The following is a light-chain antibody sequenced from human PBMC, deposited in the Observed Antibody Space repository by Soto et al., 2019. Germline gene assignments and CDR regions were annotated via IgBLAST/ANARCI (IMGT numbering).Light chain of an antibody. CDR3: GSYTTSNTYVV. CDR2: DVS. Sequence: QSALTQPASVSGSPGQSITISCTGTSSDVGGYNYVSWYQQHPGKAPKLMIYDVSNRPSGISNRFSGSKSGNTASLTISGLQAEDEADYYCGSYTTSNTYVVFGGGTKLTVL. CDR1: SSDVGGYNY. V-gene: IGLV2-14*01. J-gene: IGLJ2*01.